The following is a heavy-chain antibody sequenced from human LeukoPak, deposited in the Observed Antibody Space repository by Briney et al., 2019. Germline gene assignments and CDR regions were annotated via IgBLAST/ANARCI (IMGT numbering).Heavy chain of an antibody. Sequence: GGSLRLSCAASGLTFSRHAMTWVRQAPGKGLEWVSTILPGGGDTYYADSVKGRFTISRDTSKNTLYLQMNTLGVEDTAVYYCAKAWPAAGTFDSWGQGSLVTVSS. J-gene: IGHJ4*02. CDR3: AKAWPAAGTFDS. CDR1: GLTFSRHA. CDR2: ILPGGGDT. V-gene: IGHV3-23*01. D-gene: IGHD6-13*01.